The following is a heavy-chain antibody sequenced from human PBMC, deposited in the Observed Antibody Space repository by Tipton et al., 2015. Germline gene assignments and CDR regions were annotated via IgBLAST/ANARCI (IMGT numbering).Heavy chain of an antibody. CDR1: GYTLTSYD. Sequence: QVQLVQSGAEVKEPGASVKVSCKASGYTLTSYDINWVRQATGQGLEWMGWMNPKSGNTGYAQKFQGRVTMTRDTSISTAYMELRSLSSDDAAVYYCARGSYFDKWGQGTLVTVSS. CDR3: ARGSYFDK. CDR2: MNPKSGNT. V-gene: IGHV1-8*01. J-gene: IGHJ4*02.